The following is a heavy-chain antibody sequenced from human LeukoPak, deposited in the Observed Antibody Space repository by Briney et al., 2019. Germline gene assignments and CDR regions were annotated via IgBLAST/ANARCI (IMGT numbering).Heavy chain of an antibody. V-gene: IGHV1-46*01. CDR3: AREVSAILGLDY. J-gene: IGHJ4*02. Sequence: ASVKVSCKASGYIFTTYYIHWVRQTPGQGLEWMGIINPNGASTSYAQKFQGRVTITRDTSTTTVYMELSRLRSDDTAVYYCAREVSAILGLDYWGQGTLVTVSS. D-gene: IGHD2-2*01. CDR2: INPNGAST. CDR1: GYIFTTYY.